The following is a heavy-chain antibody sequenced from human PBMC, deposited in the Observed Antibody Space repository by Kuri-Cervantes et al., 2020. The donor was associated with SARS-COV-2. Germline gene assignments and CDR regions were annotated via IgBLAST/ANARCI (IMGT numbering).Heavy chain of an antibody. D-gene: IGHD3-10*01. CDR2: ISSSGSTI. J-gene: IGHJ4*02. CDR3: AREVPRGWLLFDY. V-gene: IGHV3-11*01. CDR1: GFTFSDYY. Sequence: GESLKISCAASGFTFSDYYMSWIRQAPGKGLEWVSYISSSGSTIYYADSVKGRFTISRDNAKNSLYLQMNSLRAEDTAVYYCAREVPRGWLLFDYWGQGTLVTVSS.